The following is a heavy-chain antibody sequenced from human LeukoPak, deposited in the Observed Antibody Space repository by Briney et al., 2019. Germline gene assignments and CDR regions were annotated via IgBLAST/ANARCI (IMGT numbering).Heavy chain of an antibody. D-gene: IGHD2-2*01. V-gene: IGHV3-21*04. J-gene: IGHJ5*02. Sequence: GGSLRLSCAASGFTFSSYNMNWVRQAPGKGLEWVSSISSSSNYIYYADSVKGRFTISRDNAKNSLYLQMHSLRAEDTAAYYLARVPAAARSSWGQGTLVTVSS. CDR1: GFTFSSYN. CDR2: ISSSSNYI. CDR3: ARVPAAARSS.